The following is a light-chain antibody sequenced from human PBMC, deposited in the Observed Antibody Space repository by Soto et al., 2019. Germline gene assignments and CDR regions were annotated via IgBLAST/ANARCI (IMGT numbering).Light chain of an antibody. J-gene: IGLJ1*01. CDR1: SSDVGGYNY. CDR2: DVS. Sequence: QSALTQPRSVSGSPGQSVTISCTGTSSDVGGYNYVSWYQQHPGKAPKLMIYDVSKRPSGVPDRFSGSKSGNTASLTISGLQAEXXAXYYCCSYAGSYTFYVFGTGTKVTVL. CDR3: CSYAGSYTFYV. V-gene: IGLV2-11*01.